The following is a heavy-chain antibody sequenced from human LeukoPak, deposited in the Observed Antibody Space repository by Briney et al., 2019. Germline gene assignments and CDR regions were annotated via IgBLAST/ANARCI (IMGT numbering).Heavy chain of an antibody. CDR2: IYYTGST. D-gene: IGHD3-9*01. J-gene: IGHJ4*02. CDR3: ARLSKGRYFDYIFDD. V-gene: IGHV4-39*01. CDR1: GGSVSSTEFY. Sequence: PSETLSLTCTVFGGSVSSTEFYWGWIRQPPGKGLQWIGNIYYTGSTYYNPSLNSRVAMSVDTSQNQFSLKMASVTAADTAVYYCARLSKGRYFDYIFDDWGQGTLVTVSS.